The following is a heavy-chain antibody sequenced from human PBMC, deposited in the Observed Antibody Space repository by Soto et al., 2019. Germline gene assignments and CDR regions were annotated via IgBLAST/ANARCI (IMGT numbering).Heavy chain of an antibody. CDR3: AKGVVVATTSCQH. D-gene: IGHD2-15*01. CDR1: GFTFSSYG. J-gene: IGHJ1*01. CDR2: ISYDGSDK. Sequence: QVQLVESGGGVVQPGRSLRLSCAASGFTFSSYGMHWVRQAPGQGLEWVAVISYDGSDKYYADSVKGQFTISRDNANNTLYLQMDSVRAEDTAVYYCAKGVVVATTSCQHWGQGTLVTGSS. V-gene: IGHV3-30*18.